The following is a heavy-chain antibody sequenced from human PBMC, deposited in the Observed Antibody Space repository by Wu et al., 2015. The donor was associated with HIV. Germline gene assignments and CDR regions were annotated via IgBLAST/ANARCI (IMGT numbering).Heavy chain of an antibody. CDR2: IIPIFGTA. CDR3: ARVGLAAAGTYFYYYGMDV. V-gene: IGHV1-69*12. J-gene: IGHJ6*02. CDR1: GGTFSSYA. Sequence: QVQLVQSGAEVKKPGSSVKVSCKASGGTFSSYAISWVRQAPGQGLEWMGGIIPIFGTANYAQKFQGRVTITADESTSTAYMELSSLRSEDTAVYYCARVGLAAAGTYFYYYGMDVWGQGTTVTVSS. D-gene: IGHD6-13*01.